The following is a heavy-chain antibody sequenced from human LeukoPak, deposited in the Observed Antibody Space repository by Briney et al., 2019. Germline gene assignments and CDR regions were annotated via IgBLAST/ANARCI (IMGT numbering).Heavy chain of an antibody. D-gene: IGHD2-2*01. J-gene: IGHJ4*02. CDR1: GFTFSSYA. CDR3: AKPRGIVVVPAAMLSH. Sequence: GGSLRLSCAASGFTFSSYAMHWVRQAPGKGLEWVAFIRYDGSNKYYADSVKGRFTISRDNSKNTLYLQMNSLRAEDTAVYYCAKPRGIVVVPAAMLSHWGQGTLVTVSS. V-gene: IGHV3-30*02. CDR2: IRYDGSNK.